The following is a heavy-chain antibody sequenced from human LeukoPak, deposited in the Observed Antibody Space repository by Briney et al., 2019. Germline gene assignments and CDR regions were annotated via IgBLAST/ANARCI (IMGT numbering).Heavy chain of an antibody. J-gene: IGHJ4*02. Sequence: PGGSLRLSCTASGCTCSDHAMHWVRQAPGKGLEWVTVISYHARDQFYADSVKGRFTVSRDNSRNILYLQMNSLRAEDSAVYYCAAQPCINGICYLDYWGQGALVTVSS. V-gene: IGHV3-30*04. D-gene: IGHD2-8*01. CDR3: AAQPCINGICYLDY. CDR2: ISYHARDQ. CDR1: GCTCSDHA.